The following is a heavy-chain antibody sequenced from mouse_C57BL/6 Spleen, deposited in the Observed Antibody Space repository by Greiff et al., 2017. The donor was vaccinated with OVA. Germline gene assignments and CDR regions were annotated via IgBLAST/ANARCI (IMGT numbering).Heavy chain of an antibody. J-gene: IGHJ4*01. CDR1: GYTFTSYW. CDR3: ARSGSYYPMDY. D-gene: IGHD3-1*01. CDR2: IYPGSGST. V-gene: IGHV1-55*01. Sequence: VQLKQPGAELVKPGASVKMSCKASGYTFTSYWITWVKQRPGQGLEWIGDIYPGSGSTNYNEKFKSKATLTVDTSSSTAYMQLSSLTSEDSAVYYCARSGSYYPMDYWGQGTSVTVSS.